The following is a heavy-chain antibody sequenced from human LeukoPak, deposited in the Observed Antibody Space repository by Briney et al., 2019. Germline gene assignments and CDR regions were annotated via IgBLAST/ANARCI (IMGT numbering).Heavy chain of an antibody. CDR3: ARGKGGMIDN. CDR1: GDRVSSNSAD. Sequence: SQTLALTCAISGDRVSSNSADWNWIRQSPSRGLEWLGRTYYRSKWYNGYAASVKSRITINPDTSKNQFSLQLNSVTPEDTAVYYCARGKGGMIDNWGQGILVTVSS. D-gene: IGHD1-26*01. V-gene: IGHV6-1*01. CDR2: TYYRSKWYN. J-gene: IGHJ4*02.